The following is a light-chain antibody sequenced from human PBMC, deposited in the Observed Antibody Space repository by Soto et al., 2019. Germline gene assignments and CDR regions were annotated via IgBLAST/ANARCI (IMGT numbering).Light chain of an antibody. J-gene: IGLJ2*01. CDR2: SNN. CDR3: ATWDESLNGPV. CDR1: SSNIGSNT. Sequence: QSVLTQPPSASGTPGQRVTISCSGSSSNIGSNTVNWYQQLPGTAPKLLIYSNNQRPSGVPDRFSGSKSGTSASLAISGLQSEDEAGYYCATWDESLNGPVFGGGTKLTVL. V-gene: IGLV1-44*01.